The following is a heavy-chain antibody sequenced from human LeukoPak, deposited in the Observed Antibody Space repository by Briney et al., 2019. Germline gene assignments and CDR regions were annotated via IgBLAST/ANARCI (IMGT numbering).Heavy chain of an antibody. CDR2: INTDSSDI. V-gene: IGHV3-21*05. D-gene: IGHD2-2*01. J-gene: IGHJ4*02. CDR1: GFTFSRYA. CDR3: ARDTFQPGLIDS. Sequence: GGFLRLSCAAPGFTFSRYAMKWVRQAPGKGLEWVSYINTDSSDIHYADSVKGRFTISRDNARNTLYLQLSSLRAEDSAVYYCARDTFQPGLIDSWGQGTLVTVSS.